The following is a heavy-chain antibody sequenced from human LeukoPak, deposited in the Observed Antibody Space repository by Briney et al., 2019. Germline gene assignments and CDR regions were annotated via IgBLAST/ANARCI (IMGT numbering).Heavy chain of an antibody. D-gene: IGHD6-13*01. Sequence: SETLSLTCTVSGGSISSYYWSWIRQFPGKGLAWIGYIYYSGSTSYNPSLKSRVSISVDMSKNQFSLKLSSVTAADTAVYYCARQNYSSSLFDYWGQGTLVTVSS. CDR3: ARQNYSSSLFDY. CDR1: GGSISSYY. J-gene: IGHJ4*02. V-gene: IGHV4-59*08. CDR2: IYYSGST.